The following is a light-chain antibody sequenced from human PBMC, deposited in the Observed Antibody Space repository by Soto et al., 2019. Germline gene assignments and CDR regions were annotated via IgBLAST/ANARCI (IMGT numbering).Light chain of an antibody. Sequence: EIVMTQSPATLSVSPGESATLSCRASQSVAGNLAWYQQKPGQPTRILIYGVSTRATGVPARFSGSGSETDFSLTISSLQIEDFALYYCQQSNNWPPLTFGGGTKVDI. CDR1: QSVAGN. J-gene: IGKJ4*01. V-gene: IGKV3-15*01. CDR3: QQSNNWPPLT. CDR2: GVS.